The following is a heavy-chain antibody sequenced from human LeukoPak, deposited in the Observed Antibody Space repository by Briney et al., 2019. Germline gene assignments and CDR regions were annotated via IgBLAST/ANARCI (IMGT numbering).Heavy chain of an antibody. V-gene: IGHV4-39*01. J-gene: IGHJ3*02. CDR1: GGSIRSSYYY. CDR3: ARQTSSGYSYAFDI. D-gene: IGHD3-22*01. Sequence: SETLSLTCTVSGGSIRSSYYYWGWIRQPPGKGLEWIGSIYYSGSTYYNPSLKSRVTISVDTSKNQFSLKLSSVTAADTAVYYCARQTSSGYSYAFDIWGQGTMVTVSS. CDR2: IYYSGST.